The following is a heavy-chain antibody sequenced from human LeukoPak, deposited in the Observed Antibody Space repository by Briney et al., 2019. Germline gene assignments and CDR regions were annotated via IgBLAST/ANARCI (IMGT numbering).Heavy chain of an antibody. D-gene: IGHD3-22*01. Sequence: GGSLRLSCAVSGITLTNYGMSWVRQAPGKGLEWVAGISDSGGRTNYADFVKGRFTISRDNPKNTLYLQMNSLRAEDTAVYFCAKRGVVIRVILVGFHKEAYYFDSWGQGALVTVSS. CDR2: ISDSGGRT. V-gene: IGHV3-23*01. CDR1: GITLTNYG. CDR3: AKRGVVIRVILVGFHKEAYYFDS. J-gene: IGHJ4*02.